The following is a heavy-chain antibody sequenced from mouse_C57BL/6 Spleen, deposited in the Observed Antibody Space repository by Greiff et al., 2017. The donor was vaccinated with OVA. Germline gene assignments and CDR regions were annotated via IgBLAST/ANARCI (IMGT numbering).Heavy chain of an antibody. V-gene: IGHV5-9-1*02. CDR1: GFTFSSYA. Sequence: EVMLVESGEGLVKPGGSLKLSCAASGFTFSSYAMSWVRQTPEKRLEWVAYISSGGDYIYYADTVKGRFTISRDNARNTLYLQMSSLKSEDTAMYYCTRDESTYAMDYWGQGTSVTVSS. CDR3: TRDESTYAMDY. J-gene: IGHJ4*01. CDR2: ISSGGDYI.